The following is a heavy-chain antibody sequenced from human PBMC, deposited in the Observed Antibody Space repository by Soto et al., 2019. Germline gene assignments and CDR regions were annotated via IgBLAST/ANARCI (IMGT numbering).Heavy chain of an antibody. Sequence: GASVKVSCKASGYTFTSYGISWVRQAPGQGLEWMGWISAYNGNTNYAQKLQGRVTMTTDTSTSTAYMELRSLRSDDTAVYYCARGSHYYDSSGYYFDYWGQGTLVTVSS. CDR3: ARGSHYYDSSGYYFDY. D-gene: IGHD3-22*01. CDR2: ISAYNGNT. V-gene: IGHV1-18*01. CDR1: GYTFTSYG. J-gene: IGHJ4*02.